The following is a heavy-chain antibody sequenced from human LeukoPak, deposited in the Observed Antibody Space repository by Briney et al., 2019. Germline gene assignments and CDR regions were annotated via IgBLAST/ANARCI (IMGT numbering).Heavy chain of an antibody. CDR3: ARTLPDVYNDN. CDR1: GGSISSYY. J-gene: IGHJ4*02. CDR2: IYYTGGT. V-gene: IGHV4-59*01. Sequence: SETLSLTCTVSGGSISSYYWSWMRQPPGKGLEGMGYIYYTGGTKYNPSLKSRVTISVDTSKNQFSLKLSSVTAADTAVYYCARTLPDVYNDNWGQGTLVTVSS. D-gene: IGHD5-24*01.